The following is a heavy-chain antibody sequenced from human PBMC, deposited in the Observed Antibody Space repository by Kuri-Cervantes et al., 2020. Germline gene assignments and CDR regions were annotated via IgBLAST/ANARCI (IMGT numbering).Heavy chain of an antibody. V-gene: IGHV4-39*07. CDR1: GGSISSSSYY. Sequence: SETLSLTCTVSGGSISSSSYYWGWIRQPPGKGLEWIGSIYDSGSTYYNPSLKSRVTISVGTSKNQFSLKLTSMTAADTAVYYCARRSPRYYYYYMDVWGKGTTGTVSS. CDR3: ARRSPRYYYYYMDV. J-gene: IGHJ6*03. CDR2: IYDSGST.